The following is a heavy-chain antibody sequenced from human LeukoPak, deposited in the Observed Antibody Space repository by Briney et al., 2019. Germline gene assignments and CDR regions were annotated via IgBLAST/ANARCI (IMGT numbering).Heavy chain of an antibody. V-gene: IGHV4-61*02. CDR2: IYTSEST. CDR3: ARVTGYMIEDYFDY. J-gene: IGHJ4*02. CDR1: GDSISSGSYY. D-gene: IGHD3-22*01. Sequence: PSETLSLTCTVSGDSISSGSYYWSWIRQPAGRGLEWIGRIYTSESTNYNPSLKSRVTISVETSKNQLSLKLSSVTAADTAVYYCARVTGYMIEDYFDYWGQGTLVTVSS.